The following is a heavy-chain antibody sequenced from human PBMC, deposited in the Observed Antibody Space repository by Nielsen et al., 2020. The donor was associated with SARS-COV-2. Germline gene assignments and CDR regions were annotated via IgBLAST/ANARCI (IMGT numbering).Heavy chain of an antibody. D-gene: IGHD3-10*01. CDR1: GFSFSSYA. V-gene: IGHV3-23*01. CDR3: ATPRSGL. CDR2: ITGSGGDT. J-gene: IGHJ4*02. Sequence: GESLKISCAASGFSFSSYAITWVRQAPGKGLEWVSAITGSGGDTYYADSVKGRFTISRDNSRNTLYLQMNFLTAEDTAVYYCATPRSGLWGQGTLVTVSS.